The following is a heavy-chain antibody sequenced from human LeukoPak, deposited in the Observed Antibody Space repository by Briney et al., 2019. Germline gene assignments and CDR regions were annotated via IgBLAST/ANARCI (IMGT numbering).Heavy chain of an antibody. CDR3: ARDGGSYSLDY. Sequence: PSETLSLTCTVSGGSISGSTYYWGWIRQPAGEGLEWIGRIYASGSTSYNPSLKSRATISVDTSKNQFSLKLSSVTAADTAIYYCARDGGSYSLDYWGRGTLVTVSS. V-gene: IGHV4-61*02. J-gene: IGHJ4*02. CDR1: GGSISGSTYY. CDR2: IYASGST. D-gene: IGHD1-26*01.